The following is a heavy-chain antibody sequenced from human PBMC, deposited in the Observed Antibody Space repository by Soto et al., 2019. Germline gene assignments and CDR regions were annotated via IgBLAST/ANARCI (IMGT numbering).Heavy chain of an antibody. Sequence: ASVKVSCKASGYTFTSYGISWVRQAPGQGLEWMGWISAYNGNTNYAQKLQGRVTMTTDTSTSTAYMELRSLRSDDTAVYYCARGGYCSSTSCWRSYGMDVWGQGTTVTVSS. CDR2: ISAYNGNT. D-gene: IGHD2-2*01. CDR1: GYTFTSYG. V-gene: IGHV1-18*01. J-gene: IGHJ6*02. CDR3: ARGGYCSSTSCWRSYGMDV.